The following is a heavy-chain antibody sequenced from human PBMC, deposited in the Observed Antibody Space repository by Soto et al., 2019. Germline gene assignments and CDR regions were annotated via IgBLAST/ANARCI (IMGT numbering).Heavy chain of an antibody. CDR1: GFTFSSYG. D-gene: IGHD2-15*01. Sequence: QVQLVESGGGVVQPGRSLRLSCAASGFTFSSYGMHWVRQAPGKGLEWVAVISYDGSNKYYADSVKGRFTISRDNSKNTLYLQMNSLRAEDTAVYYCAKDAVDIVVVVAATDGLYYYGMDVWGQGTTVTVSS. CDR2: ISYDGSNK. V-gene: IGHV3-30*18. CDR3: AKDAVDIVVVVAATDGLYYYGMDV. J-gene: IGHJ6*02.